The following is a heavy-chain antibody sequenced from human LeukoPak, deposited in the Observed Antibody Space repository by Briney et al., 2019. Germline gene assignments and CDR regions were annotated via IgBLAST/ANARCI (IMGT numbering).Heavy chain of an antibody. CDR2: ISAYNGNT. V-gene: IGHV1-18*01. Sequence: EASVKVSCKASGYTFTSYGISWVRQAPGQGLEWMGWISAYNGNTNYAQKLQGRVTMTTDTSTSTSYIELRSLRSDDTAVYYCARRSELPLPQTTRTMVRAFYGMDVWGQGTTVTVSS. CDR1: GYTFTSYG. D-gene: IGHD3-10*01. J-gene: IGHJ6*02. CDR3: ARRSELPLPQTTRTMVRAFYGMDV.